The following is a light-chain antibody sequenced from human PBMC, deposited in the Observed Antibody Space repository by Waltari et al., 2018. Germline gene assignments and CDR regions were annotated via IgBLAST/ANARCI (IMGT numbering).Light chain of an antibody. J-gene: IGLJ3*02. Sequence: QSALTQPVSVSGSPGQSVTISCTGTSNNFAYYNLFSWFQHHPDQAPKLLIFYVSKRPSGVSNRFSGSKSGNTASLTISGLQTEDEADYYCCSYSTGGSWMFGGGTKLTVL. CDR3: CSYSTGGSWM. CDR1: SNNFAYYNL. V-gene: IGLV2-23*02. CDR2: YVS.